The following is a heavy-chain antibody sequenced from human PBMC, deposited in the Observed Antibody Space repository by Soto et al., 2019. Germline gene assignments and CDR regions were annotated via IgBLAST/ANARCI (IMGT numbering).Heavy chain of an antibody. J-gene: IGHJ3*02. CDR3: ANIGRSDRAFGI. Sequence: EVQLVESGGGLVQPGGCLRLSCAASGFTFSSYWMRWVRQAPGKGLAWVANIKQGGSEKIYVDSVRGRFTIPRDNAKNSLYLQMNSLRAEDTGVYYWANIGRSDRAFGIWGQGTMVTVSS. CDR1: GFTFSSYW. CDR2: IKQGGSEK. V-gene: IGHV3-7*01. D-gene: IGHD5-12*01.